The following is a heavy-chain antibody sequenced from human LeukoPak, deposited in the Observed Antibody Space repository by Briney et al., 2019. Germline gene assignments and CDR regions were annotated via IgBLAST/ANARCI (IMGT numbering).Heavy chain of an antibody. J-gene: IGHJ3*02. D-gene: IGHD2-2*01. CDR2: MNPNSGNT. V-gene: IGHV1-8*01. Sequence: ASVKVSCKASGHTFTSYDINWVRQATGQGLEWMGWMNPNSGNTGYAQKFQGRVTMTRNTSISTAYMELSSLRSEDTAVYYCARNNQLLFSAFDIWGQGTMVTVSS. CDR3: ARNNQLLFSAFDI. CDR1: GHTFTSYD.